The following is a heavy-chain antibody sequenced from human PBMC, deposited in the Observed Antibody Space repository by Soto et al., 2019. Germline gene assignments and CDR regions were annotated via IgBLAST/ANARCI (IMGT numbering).Heavy chain of an antibody. D-gene: IGHD6-13*01. CDR3: ARGSEPAYSSWYVNGDY. Sequence: QVHLVQSGAEVKKPGASVKVSCNASGYTFTSYAIHWVRQAPGQRLEWMGWINAGNGNTKYSQKFQGRVTIARDTSASTAYMEVNRLRFEDTAVYYCARGSEPAYSSWYVNGDYWGQGTLVTVSS. V-gene: IGHV1-3*01. J-gene: IGHJ4*02. CDR1: GYTFTSYA. CDR2: INAGNGNT.